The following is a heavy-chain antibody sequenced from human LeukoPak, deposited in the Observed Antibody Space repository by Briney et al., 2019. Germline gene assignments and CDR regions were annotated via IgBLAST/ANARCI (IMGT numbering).Heavy chain of an antibody. J-gene: IGHJ3*01. V-gene: IGHV6-1*01. CDR2: KYYRSKWYT. Sequence: SQTLSLTCGLSGDGVSSNSAGWNWIRQSPSRGLEWLGRKYYRSKWYTHYAESVKSRIIINPDTSQNEFSLQLNSLTPEDTAVYYCTRDRGGYYFATSLDMWGQRTMVTVSS. CDR3: TRDRGGYYFATSLDM. CDR1: GDGVSSNSAG. D-gene: IGHD3-22*01.